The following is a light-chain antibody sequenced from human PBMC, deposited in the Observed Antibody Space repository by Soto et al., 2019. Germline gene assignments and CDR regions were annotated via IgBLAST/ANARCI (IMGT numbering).Light chain of an antibody. CDR1: SSDVGGYNY. CDR2: DVS. V-gene: IGLV2-14*01. J-gene: IGLJ2*01. Sequence: QSALTQPASVSGSPGQSITISCTGTSSDVGGYNYVSWYQQHPGKAPKLMIYDVSNRPSGVSNRFSGSKSGNTASLTISGLQAEDEADYYCSSYTSSSIPHLVFGGGTKLTVL. CDR3: SSYTSSSIPHLV.